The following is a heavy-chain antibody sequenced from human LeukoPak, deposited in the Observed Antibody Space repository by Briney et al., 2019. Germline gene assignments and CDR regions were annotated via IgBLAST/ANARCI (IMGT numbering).Heavy chain of an antibody. V-gene: IGHV1-46*01. CDR1: GYTFTSYY. CDR2: INPIGGTT. Sequence: ASVKVSCKASGYTFTSYYIHWVRQAPGQGLEWMGIINPIGGTTDYAQKFQGRVTITADESTSTAYMELSSLRSEDTAVYYCARDLRIGTLGFDPWGQGTLVAVSS. D-gene: IGHD3-16*02. J-gene: IGHJ5*02. CDR3: ARDLRIGTLGFDP.